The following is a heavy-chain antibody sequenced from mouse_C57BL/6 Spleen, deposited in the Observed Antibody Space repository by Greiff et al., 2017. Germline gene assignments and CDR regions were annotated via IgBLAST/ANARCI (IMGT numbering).Heavy chain of an antibody. J-gene: IGHJ4*01. D-gene: IGHD1-1*01. CDR1: GYSFTDYN. CDR2: INPNYGTT. Sequence: EVQLQQSGPELVKPGASVKISCKASGYSFTDYNMNWVKQSNGKSLEWIGVINPNYGTTSYNQKFKGKATLTVDQSSSTAYMQLNSLTSEDSAVYYCARSPITTVVATKRAMDYWGQGTSVTVSS. V-gene: IGHV1-39*01. CDR3: ARSPITTVVATKRAMDY.